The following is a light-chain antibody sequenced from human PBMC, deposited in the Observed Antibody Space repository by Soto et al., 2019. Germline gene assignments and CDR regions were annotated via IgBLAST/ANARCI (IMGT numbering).Light chain of an antibody. V-gene: IGLV2-14*03. CDR2: DVS. J-gene: IGLJ1*01. Sequence: QSALTQPASVSGSPGQSITISCTGTSSDVGGYNYVSWYQQHPGKAPKLLINDVSNRPSGISDRFSGYKSGNTASLTISGLKAEYEAYYYCSSYPSSTSNFSATGPKGTDL. CDR3: SSYPSSTSNF. CDR1: SSDVGGYNY.